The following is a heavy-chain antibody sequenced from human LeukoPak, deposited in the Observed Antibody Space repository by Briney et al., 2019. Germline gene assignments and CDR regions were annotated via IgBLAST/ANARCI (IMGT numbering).Heavy chain of an antibody. Sequence: SETLSLTCTVSGGSISSYYWSWIRQPAGKGLEWIGRIYTSGSTNYNPSLKSRVTMSVDTSKNQFSLKLSSVTAADTAVYYCAMYSSSSEAFDIWGQGTMVTVSS. CDR2: IYTSGST. D-gene: IGHD6-6*01. CDR3: AMYSSSSEAFDI. CDR1: GGSISSYY. V-gene: IGHV4-4*07. J-gene: IGHJ3*02.